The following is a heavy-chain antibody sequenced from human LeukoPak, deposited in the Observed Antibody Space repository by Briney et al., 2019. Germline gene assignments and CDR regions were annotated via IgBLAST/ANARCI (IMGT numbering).Heavy chain of an antibody. CDR2: IIPIFGTA. V-gene: IGHV1-69*13. Sequence: GASVKVSCKASGGTFSSYAISWVRQAPGQGLEWMGGIIPIFGTANYAQKFQGRVTITADESTSTAYMELSSLRSEDTAVYYCARDFIHGGELPYNYFDYWGQGTLVTVSS. J-gene: IGHJ4*02. D-gene: IGHD1-26*01. CDR1: GGTFSSYA. CDR3: ARDFIHGGELPYNYFDY.